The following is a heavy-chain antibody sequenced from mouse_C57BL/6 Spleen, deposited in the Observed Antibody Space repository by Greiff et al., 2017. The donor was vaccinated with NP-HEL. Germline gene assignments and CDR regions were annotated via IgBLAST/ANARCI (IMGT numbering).Heavy chain of an antibody. D-gene: IGHD2-4*01. V-gene: IGHV1-61*01. Sequence: QVQLKESGAELVRPGSSVKLSCKASGYTFTSYWMDWVKQRPGQGLEWIGNIYPSDSETHYNQKFKDKATLTVDKSSSTAYMQLSRLTSEDSAVYYCARSGNPYYDYAYYAMDYWGQGTSVTVSS. CDR3: ARSGNPYYDYAYYAMDY. CDR2: IYPSDSET. CDR1: GYTFTSYW. J-gene: IGHJ4*01.